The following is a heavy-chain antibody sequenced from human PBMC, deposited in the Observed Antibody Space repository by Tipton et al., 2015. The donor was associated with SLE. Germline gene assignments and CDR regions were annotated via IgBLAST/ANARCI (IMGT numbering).Heavy chain of an antibody. CDR3: ARDRYYDSSGYYLRGYYYGMDV. D-gene: IGHD3-22*01. Sequence: SLRLSCAASGFTFSSYAMSWVRQAPGKGLEWVSAISGSGGSTYYPGSVKGRFTISRENAKNSLYLQMNSLRAGDTAVYYCARDRYYDSSGYYLRGYYYGMDVWGQGTTVTVSS. V-gene: IGHV3-23*01. J-gene: IGHJ6*02. CDR2: ISGSGGST. CDR1: GFTFSSYA.